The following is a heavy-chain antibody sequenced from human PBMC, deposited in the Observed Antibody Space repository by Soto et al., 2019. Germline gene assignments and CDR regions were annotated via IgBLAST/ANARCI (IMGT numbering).Heavy chain of an antibody. CDR1: GFTFSTYW. V-gene: IGHV3-74*01. CDR3: ARDGGYGTTFDS. J-gene: IGHJ4*02. D-gene: IGHD5-12*01. CDR2: ITSDGTNT. Sequence: GGSLRLSCAASGFTFSTYWMHWVRQAPGKGLVVVSRITSDGTNTAYAGSVMGRFTISRDNAKNMVYLQMNSLRAEDTAVYYCARDGGYGTTFDSWGQGTLVTVYS.